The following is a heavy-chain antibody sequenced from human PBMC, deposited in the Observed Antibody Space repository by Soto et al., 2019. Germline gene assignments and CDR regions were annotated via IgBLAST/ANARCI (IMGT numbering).Heavy chain of an antibody. V-gene: IGHV3-9*01. D-gene: IGHD3-22*01. Sequence: VQLVESGGGSVQPGRSLRLSCSASGFSFDEYALHWVRQTPGKGLEWVSGISWNSATIEFADSVKGRFNISRDNAKNSLYQQMNSLTTEDTAVYFCAKVRGRTYYYDTFDVWGQGTMVTVS. CDR1: GFSFDEYA. J-gene: IGHJ3*01. CDR3: AKVRGRTYYYDTFDV. CDR2: ISWNSATI.